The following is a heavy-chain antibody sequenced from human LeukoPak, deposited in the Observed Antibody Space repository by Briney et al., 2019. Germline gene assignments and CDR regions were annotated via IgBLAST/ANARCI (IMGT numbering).Heavy chain of an antibody. CDR1: GFTFSSYA. V-gene: IGHV3-30-3*01. Sequence: GGSLRLSCAASGFTFSSYAMHWVRQAPGKGLEWVAVISYDGSNKYYADSVKGRFTISRDNSKNTLYLQMNSLRAEDTAVYYCAKDLRSYSSSSLVDYWGQGTLVTVSS. CDR2: ISYDGSNK. J-gene: IGHJ4*02. D-gene: IGHD6-6*01. CDR3: AKDLRSYSSSSLVDY.